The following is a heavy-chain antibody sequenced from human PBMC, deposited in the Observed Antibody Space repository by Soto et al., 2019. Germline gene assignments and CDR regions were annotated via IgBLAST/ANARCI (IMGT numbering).Heavy chain of an antibody. Sequence: QVQLVQSGAEVKKPGSSVKVSCKASGGTFSSYAISWVRQAPGQGLEWMGGIIPIFGTANYAQKFQGRVTIIADESTSTAYMELSSLRSEDTAVYYCEAHYSDSSGYFNFDYWGQGTLVTVSS. D-gene: IGHD3-22*01. V-gene: IGHV1-69*12. CDR1: GGTFSSYA. CDR3: EAHYSDSSGYFNFDY. J-gene: IGHJ4*02. CDR2: IIPIFGTA.